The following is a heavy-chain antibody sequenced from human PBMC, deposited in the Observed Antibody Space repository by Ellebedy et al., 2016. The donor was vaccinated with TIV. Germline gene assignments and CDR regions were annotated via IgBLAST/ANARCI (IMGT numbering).Heavy chain of an antibody. CDR2: ISGSGGST. D-gene: IGHD1-26*01. J-gene: IGHJ4*02. V-gene: IGHV3-23*01. Sequence: GESLKTSCAASGFTFSSYAMSWVRQAPGKGLEWVSAISGSGGSTYYADSVKGRFTISRDNSKNTLYLQMNSLRAEDTAVYYCDSGSYWGIFDYWGQGTLVTVSS. CDR3: DSGSYWGIFDY. CDR1: GFTFSSYA.